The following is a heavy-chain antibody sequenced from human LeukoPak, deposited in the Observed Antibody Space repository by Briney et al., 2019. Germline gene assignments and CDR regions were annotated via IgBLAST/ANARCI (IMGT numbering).Heavy chain of an antibody. D-gene: IGHD3-10*01. J-gene: IGHJ5*02. Sequence: SQTLSLTCAVSGGSISRGGYSWGWIRQPPGKGLEWVVYIYHSGSTYYNPSLKSRVTISVARSKNQFSLKLSSVTAADTAVYYCARGNTMVRGVIITLPWFDPWGQGTLVTVSS. V-gene: IGHV4-30-2*01. CDR1: GGSISRGGYS. CDR2: IYHSGST. CDR3: ARGNTMVRGVIITLPWFDP.